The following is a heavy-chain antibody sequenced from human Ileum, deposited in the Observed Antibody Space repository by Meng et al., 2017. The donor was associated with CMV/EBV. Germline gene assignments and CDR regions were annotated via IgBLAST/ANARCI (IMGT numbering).Heavy chain of an antibody. Sequence: ESLKISCTVSGGSISSGDFYWSWVRQPPGKGLEWIGSIYYSGSTYYNPSLKSRVTISVDTSKNQFSLKLSSVTAADTAVYYCASSGYDSSGYYIDYWGQGTLVTVSS. CDR3: ASSGYDSSGYYIDY. CDR1: GGSISSGDFY. V-gene: IGHV4-39*07. CDR2: IYYSGST. J-gene: IGHJ4*02. D-gene: IGHD3-22*01.